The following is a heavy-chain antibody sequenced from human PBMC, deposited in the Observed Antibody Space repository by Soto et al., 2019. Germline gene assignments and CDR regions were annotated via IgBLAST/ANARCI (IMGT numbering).Heavy chain of an antibody. Sequence: GGSLRLSCAASGFTFSSYWMSWVRQAPGKGLEWVANIKQDGSEKYYVDSVKGRFTISRDNAKNSLYLQMNSLRAEDTAVYYCAREARVGATQYYFDYWGQGTLVTVSS. CDR3: AREARVGATQYYFDY. J-gene: IGHJ4*02. CDR1: GFTFSSYW. CDR2: IKQDGSEK. D-gene: IGHD1-26*01. V-gene: IGHV3-7*01.